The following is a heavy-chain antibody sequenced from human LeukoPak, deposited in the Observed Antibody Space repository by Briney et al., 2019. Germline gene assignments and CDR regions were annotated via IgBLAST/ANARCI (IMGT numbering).Heavy chain of an antibody. CDR1: GGTFSSYA. CDR2: IIPIFGTA. V-gene: IGHV1-69*05. Sequence: SVKVSCKASGGTFSSYAISWVRQAPGQGLEWMGGIIPIFGTANYAQKFQGRVTITTDESTSTAYMELSSLRSEDTAVYYCAGHDPSGEYSSSSPYYYYMDVWGKGTTVTVSS. D-gene: IGHD6-6*01. CDR3: AGHDPSGEYSSSSPYYYYMDV. J-gene: IGHJ6*03.